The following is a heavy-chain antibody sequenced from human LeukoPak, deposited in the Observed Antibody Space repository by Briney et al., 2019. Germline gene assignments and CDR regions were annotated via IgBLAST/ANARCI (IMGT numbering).Heavy chain of an antibody. J-gene: IGHJ4*02. V-gene: IGHV4-59*01. CDR1: GGSLSSYY. D-gene: IGHD6-13*01. CDR3: ARASGSSWYGIGFFDY. Sequence: SETLSLTCTVSGGSLSSYYWSWIRQPPVQALEWIGYLYYSGSTNYNPSLKSRVTISVDTSKNQFSLKLSSVTAADTAVYYSARASGSSWYGIGFFDYWGQGTLVTVSS. CDR2: LYYSGST.